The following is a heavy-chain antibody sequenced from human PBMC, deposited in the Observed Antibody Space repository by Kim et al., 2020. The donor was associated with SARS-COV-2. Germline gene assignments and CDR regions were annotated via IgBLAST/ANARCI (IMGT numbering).Heavy chain of an antibody. CDR2: IWYNGRQK. CDR1: GFSFSTSG. Sequence: GGSLRLSCAASGFSFSTSGMHWVRQAPGKGLEWVAVIWYNGRQKFYAESVKGRFTVSRDNSENTLYLEMSSLRVEDTAVYYCGREVPMALHVDLWGQGSLVTVSS. J-gene: IGHJ5*02. D-gene: IGHD3-10*01. V-gene: IGHV3-33*01. CDR3: GREVPMALHVDL.